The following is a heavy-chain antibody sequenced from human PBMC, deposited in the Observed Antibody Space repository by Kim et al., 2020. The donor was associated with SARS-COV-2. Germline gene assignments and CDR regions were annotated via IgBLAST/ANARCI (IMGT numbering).Heavy chain of an antibody. V-gene: IGHV3-21*06. CDR2: IRGAGNYI. D-gene: IGHD4-17*01. CDR1: GFTFSSYT. CDR3: TRDPSYGDSAYNWFDP. Sequence: GGSLRLSCAASGFTFSSYTMNWVRQAPGKGLEWVSSIRGAGNYIYYADAVKGRFTVSRDNAKSSLYLQMSSLRDEDTAVYYCTRDPSYGDSAYNWFDPWGQGTLVTVSS. J-gene: IGHJ5*02.